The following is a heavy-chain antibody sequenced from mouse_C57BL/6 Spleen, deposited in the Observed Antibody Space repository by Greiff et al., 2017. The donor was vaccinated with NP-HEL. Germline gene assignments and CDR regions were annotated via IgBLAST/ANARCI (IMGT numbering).Heavy chain of an antibody. CDR1: GYAFSSSW. J-gene: IGHJ3*01. Sequence: VQLQQSGPALVKPGASVKISCKASGYAFSSSWMNWVKQRPGTGLEWIGRIYPGDGDTNYNGKFKGKATLTADKSSSTAYMQLSSLTSDDSAVYFCARGYGSLAYWGQGTLVTVSA. D-gene: IGHD2-2*01. V-gene: IGHV1-82*01. CDR3: ARGYGSLAY. CDR2: IYPGDGDT.